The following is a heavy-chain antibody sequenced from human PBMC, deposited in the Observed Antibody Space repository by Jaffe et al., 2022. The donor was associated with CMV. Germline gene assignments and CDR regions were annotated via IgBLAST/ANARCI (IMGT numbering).Heavy chain of an antibody. CDR1: GYTFTSYG. CDR3: ARDFRVGLTVQGS. V-gene: IGHV1-18*04. Sequence: QVQLVQSGAEVKKPGASVKVSCKASGYTFTSYGITWVRQAPGQGLEWMGWISPYNGNTDYAEKLQGRVTMTTETSTSTASMEVRSLKADDTAIYYCARDFRVGLTVQGSWGQGTLVTVSS. J-gene: IGHJ5*02. CDR2: ISPYNGNT.